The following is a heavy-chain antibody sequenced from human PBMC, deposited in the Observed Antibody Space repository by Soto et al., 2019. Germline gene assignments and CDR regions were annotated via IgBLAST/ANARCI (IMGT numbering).Heavy chain of an antibody. D-gene: IGHD3-10*01. V-gene: IGHV1-18*01. CDR3: ARANIYYYGSGSYYNPHYYYYGMDV. CDR2: ISAYNGNT. J-gene: IGHJ6*02. Sequence: GASVKVSCKASGYTFTSYAMHWVRQAPGQRLEWMGWISAYNGNTNYAQKLQGRVTMTTDTSTSTAYMELRSLRSDDTAVYYCARANIYYYGSGSYYNPHYYYYGMDVWGQGTTVTVSS. CDR1: GYTFTSYA.